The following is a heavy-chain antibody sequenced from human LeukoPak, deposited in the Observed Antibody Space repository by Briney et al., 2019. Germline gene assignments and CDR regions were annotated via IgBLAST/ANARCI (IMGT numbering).Heavy chain of an antibody. CDR1: GYTFTGYY. CDR3: ARVRDGYNPDFDY. CDR2: INPNSGGT. V-gene: IGHV1-2*06. J-gene: IGHJ4*02. D-gene: IGHD5-24*01. Sequence: ASVKVSCKASGYTFTGYYMHWVRQAPGQGLEWMGRINPNSGGTNYAQKFQGRVTMTRDTSISTAYMELSRLRSDDTAVYYCARVRDGYNPDFDYWGQGTLVTVSS.